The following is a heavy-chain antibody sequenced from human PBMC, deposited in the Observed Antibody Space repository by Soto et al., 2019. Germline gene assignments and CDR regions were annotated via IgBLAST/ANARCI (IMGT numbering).Heavy chain of an antibody. V-gene: IGHV4-30-4*01. CDR3: AGARGARYFDY. D-gene: IGHD2-15*01. CDR1: GGSISSGDYY. Sequence: QVQLQESGPGLVKPSQTLSLTCTVSGGSISSGDYYWSWIRQPPGKGLEWIGYIYNSGSTYYNPSLKSRVTTSVDTSKNQCSMKLSSVTAADTAVYYCAGARGARYFDYWGQGTLVTVSS. CDR2: IYNSGST. J-gene: IGHJ4*02.